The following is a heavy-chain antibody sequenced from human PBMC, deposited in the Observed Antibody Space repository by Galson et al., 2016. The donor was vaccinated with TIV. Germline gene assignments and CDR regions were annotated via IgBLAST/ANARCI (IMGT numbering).Heavy chain of an antibody. V-gene: IGHV1-3*01. J-gene: IGHJ5*02. CDR3: ARDRTGTTWFDP. CDR2: INAGNGNT. CDR1: GYTFTHYP. D-gene: IGHD1-7*01. Sequence: SVKVSCKASGYTFTHYPMHWVRQAPGQRLEWMGWINAGNGNTKYSQKIQGRVTITTDTSASTAYMELTSLRSEDTAVYYCARDRTGTTWFDPWGQGTLVTVSS.